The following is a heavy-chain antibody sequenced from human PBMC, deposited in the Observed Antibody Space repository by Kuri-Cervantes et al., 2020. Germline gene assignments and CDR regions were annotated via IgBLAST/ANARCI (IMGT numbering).Heavy chain of an antibody. CDR3: AKGEDTAMVQGHGMDV. V-gene: IGHV3-23*01. Sequence: GGSLRLSCAASGFTFSSYAMSWARQAPGKGLEWVSAISGSGGSTYYADSVKGRFTISRDNSKNTLYLQMNSLRAEDTAVYYCAKGEDTAMVQGHGMDVWGQGTTVTVSS. J-gene: IGHJ6*02. CDR2: ISGSGGST. D-gene: IGHD5-18*01. CDR1: GFTFSSYA.